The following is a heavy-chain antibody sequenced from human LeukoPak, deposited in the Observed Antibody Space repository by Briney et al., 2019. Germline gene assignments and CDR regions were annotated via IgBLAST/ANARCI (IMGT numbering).Heavy chain of an antibody. J-gene: IGHJ4*02. CDR3: AKEARSGAFARYYFDY. V-gene: IGHV3-30*02. CDR2: IWYDGSNK. D-gene: IGHD3-10*01. CDR1: GFTFSSYG. Sequence: PGGSLRLSCAASGFTFSSYGMHWVRQAPGKGLEWVAVIWYDGSNKYYADSVKGRFTISRDNSKNTLYLQMNSLRAEDTAVYYCAKEARSGAFARYYFDYWGQGTLVTVSS.